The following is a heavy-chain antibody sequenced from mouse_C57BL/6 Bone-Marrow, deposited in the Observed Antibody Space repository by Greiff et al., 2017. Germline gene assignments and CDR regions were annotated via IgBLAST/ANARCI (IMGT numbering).Heavy chain of an antibody. D-gene: IGHD1-1*01. Sequence: EVPLVESGGGLVKPGGSLKLSCAASGFTFSDYGMHWVRQAPEKGLEWVAYISSGSSTIYYADTVTGRFTISRDNAKNTLFLQMTSLRSEDTAMYYCARPLYYGSSYGYFDYWGQGTTLTVSS. J-gene: IGHJ2*01. V-gene: IGHV5-17*01. CDR2: ISSGSSTI. CDR1: GFTFSDYG. CDR3: ARPLYYGSSYGYFDY.